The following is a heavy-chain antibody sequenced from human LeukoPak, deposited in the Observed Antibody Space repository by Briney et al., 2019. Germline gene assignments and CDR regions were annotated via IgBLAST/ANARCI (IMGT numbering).Heavy chain of an antibody. CDR1: GGSISSGSYY. D-gene: IGHD2-15*01. J-gene: IGHJ4*02. V-gene: IGHV4-61*02. Sequence: PSETLSLTCTVPGGSISSGSYYWSWIRQPAGKGLEWIGRIYTSGSTNYNPSLKSRVTISVDTSKNQFSLKLSSVTAADTAVYYCARDGGGLLYYFDYWGQGTLVTVSS. CDR3: ARDGGGLLYYFDY. CDR2: IYTSGST.